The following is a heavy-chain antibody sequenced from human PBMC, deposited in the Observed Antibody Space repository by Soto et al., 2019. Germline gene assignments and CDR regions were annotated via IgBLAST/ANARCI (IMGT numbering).Heavy chain of an antibody. D-gene: IGHD6-13*01. J-gene: IGHJ6*03. CDR2: IKQDGSEI. CDR1: GFTFSSYA. CDR3: ARDHLHYIAAPPYMDV. Sequence: HPGGSLRLSCAASGFTFSSYAMSWVRQAPEKGLVCVANIKQDGSEIYYVDSVKGRFTISRDNANNSLYLQMNSLRAEDTAVYYCARDHLHYIAAPPYMDVWGKGTTVTVSS. V-gene: IGHV3-7*01.